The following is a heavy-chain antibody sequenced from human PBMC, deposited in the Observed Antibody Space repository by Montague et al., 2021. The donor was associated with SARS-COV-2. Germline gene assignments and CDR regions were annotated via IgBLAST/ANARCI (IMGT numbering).Heavy chain of an antibody. CDR2: IYHSGST. Sequence: SETLSLTCTVSGYSISSGYYWGWIRQPPGKGLEWIGSIYHSGSTYYNPSLKSRVTISVDTSKNQFSQKLSSVTAADTAVYYCARDCYDYGSGSYQRWFDPWGQGTLVTVSS. J-gene: IGHJ5*02. CDR1: GYSISSGYY. D-gene: IGHD3-10*01. V-gene: IGHV4-38-2*02. CDR3: ARDCYDYGSGSYQRWFDP.